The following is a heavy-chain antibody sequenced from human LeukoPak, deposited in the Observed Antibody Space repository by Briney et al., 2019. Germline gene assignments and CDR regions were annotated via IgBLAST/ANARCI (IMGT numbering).Heavy chain of an antibody. V-gene: IGHV3-9*01. Sequence: GGSLRLSCAASGFTFDDYAMHWVRQAPGKGLEWVSGISWNSGSIGYADSVKGRFTISRDNAKNSLYLQMNSLRAEDTAVYYCARDGVLGDYFDYWGQGTLVTVSS. J-gene: IGHJ4*02. CDR1: GFTFDDYA. CDR3: ARDGVLGDYFDY. CDR2: ISWNSGSI.